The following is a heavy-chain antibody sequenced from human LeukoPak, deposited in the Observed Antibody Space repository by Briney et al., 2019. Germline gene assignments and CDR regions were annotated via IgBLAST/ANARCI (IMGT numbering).Heavy chain of an antibody. Sequence: GSLRLSCAASGFTFSSYGMHWVRQAPGKGLEWVAFIRYDGSNKYYADSVKGRFTISRDNSKNTLYLQMNSLRAEDTAVYYCANWVYCSSTSCPDHYYYYMDVWGKGTTVTVSS. CDR1: GFTFSSYG. CDR2: IRYDGSNK. V-gene: IGHV3-30*02. D-gene: IGHD2-2*01. CDR3: ANWVYCSSTSCPDHYYYYMDV. J-gene: IGHJ6*03.